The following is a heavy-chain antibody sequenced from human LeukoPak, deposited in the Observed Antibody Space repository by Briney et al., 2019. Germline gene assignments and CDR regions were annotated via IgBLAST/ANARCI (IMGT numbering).Heavy chain of an antibody. V-gene: IGHV1-24*01. CDR2: FDPEDGET. J-gene: IGHJ4*02. CDR3: ARGRRSGGDNLDF. CDR1: GYTLTELS. D-gene: IGHD2-21*02. Sequence: ASVKVSCKVSGYTLTELSMHWVRQAPGKGLEWMGGFDPEDGETIYAQKFQGRVTMTRNNSISTAYMELSSLRSEDTAVYYCARGRRSGGDNLDFWGQGTLVTVSS.